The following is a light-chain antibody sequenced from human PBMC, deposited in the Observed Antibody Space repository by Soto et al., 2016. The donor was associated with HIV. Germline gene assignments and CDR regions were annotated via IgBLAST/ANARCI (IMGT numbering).Light chain of an antibody. CDR1: SLREFY. J-gene: IGLJ1*01. CDR3: NSRYTSDSHHYV. V-gene: IGLV3-19*01. Sequence: SSELTQDPAASVALGQTVRITCQGDSLREFYATWYQQKPGQAPVLVIYGENSRPSGIPDRFSGSSSGNTASLTITGAQAEDEADYYCNSRYTSDSHHYVFGTGTKVTVL. CDR2: GEN.